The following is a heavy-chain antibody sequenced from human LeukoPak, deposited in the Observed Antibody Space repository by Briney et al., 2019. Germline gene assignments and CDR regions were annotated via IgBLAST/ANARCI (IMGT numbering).Heavy chain of an antibody. J-gene: IGHJ4*02. V-gene: IGHV4-59*01. D-gene: IGHD3-3*01. CDR3: ARSTIFGVVILDY. CDR1: GGSISAFY. Sequence: PSETLSLTCTISGGSISAFYWSWIRQPPGKGLEWIGNIYHSGSTNYNPSLKSRVTISVDTSKNQFSLKLSSVTAADTAVYYCARSTIFGVVILDYWGQGTLVTVSS. CDR2: IYHSGST.